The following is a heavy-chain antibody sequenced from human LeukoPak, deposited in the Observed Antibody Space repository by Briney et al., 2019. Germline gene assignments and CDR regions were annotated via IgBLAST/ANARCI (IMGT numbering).Heavy chain of an antibody. CDR3: ARRAGAYSHPYDY. V-gene: IGHV4-61*02. CDR2: IYSSGST. Sequence: PSETLSLTCTASGGSISSGSYYWSWIRQPAGKGLEWIGRIYSSGSTNYNPSLKSRVTISVDTSKNQFSLKLSSVTAADTAVYYCARRAGAYSHPYDYWGQGTLVTVSS. J-gene: IGHJ4*02. D-gene: IGHD4/OR15-4a*01. CDR1: GGSISSGSYY.